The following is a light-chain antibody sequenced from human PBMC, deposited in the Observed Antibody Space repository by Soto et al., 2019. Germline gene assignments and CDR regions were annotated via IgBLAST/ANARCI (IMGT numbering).Light chain of an antibody. CDR2: GAS. V-gene: IGKV3-20*01. CDR1: QSVSSSY. Sequence: EIVLTQSPGTLSLSPGERATLSCRASQSVSSSYLAWYQQKPGQAPRLLIYGASSRATGIPDRFSGSGSGTDFTLTIRRLEPEDFAVYYCQQYGSLVPSTFGQGTKLEIK. CDR3: QQYGSLVPST. J-gene: IGKJ2*01.